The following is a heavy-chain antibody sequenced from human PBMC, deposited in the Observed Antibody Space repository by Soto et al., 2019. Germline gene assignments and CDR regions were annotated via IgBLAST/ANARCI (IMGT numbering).Heavy chain of an antibody. Sequence: GGSLRLSCAASGFTFDTHAMSWVRQAPGKGLAWVSTVSGSGGSTFSADSVKGRFTISRDNSKNTLYLQMDSLGADDTAVYYCATSLSPGYYFFKYRGQGTLVTLSS. CDR2: VSGSGGST. CDR1: GFTFDTHA. D-gene: IGHD3-22*01. CDR3: ATSLSPGYYFFKY. V-gene: IGHV3-23*01. J-gene: IGHJ4*02.